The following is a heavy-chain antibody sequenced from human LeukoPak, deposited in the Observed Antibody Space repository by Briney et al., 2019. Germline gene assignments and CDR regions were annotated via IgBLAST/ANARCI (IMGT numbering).Heavy chain of an antibody. D-gene: IGHD3-3*01. Sequence: PSETLSLTCSVSGDSINSNYWSWMRQPPGKGLEWIGYIYYSGSTNYNPSLKSRVTISVDTSKNQFSLKLSSVTAADTAVYYCAREAVYYDFWSGYYTYGNFDYWGQGTLVTVSS. CDR1: GDSINSNY. V-gene: IGHV4-59*01. CDR3: AREAVYYDFWSGYYTYGNFDY. CDR2: IYYSGST. J-gene: IGHJ4*02.